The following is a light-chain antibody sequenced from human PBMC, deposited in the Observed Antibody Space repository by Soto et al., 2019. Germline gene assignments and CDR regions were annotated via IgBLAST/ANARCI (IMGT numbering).Light chain of an antibody. J-gene: IGLJ3*02. CDR2: EVS. CDR3: CSYAGSSTLV. CDR1: SSDVGSYTL. Sequence: QSALTQPASVSGSPGQSITISCTGTSSDVGSYTLVSWYQQHPGKAPKLMIYEVSKRPSGVSNRFSGSKSGNTASLTSSGLQAEDEADYYCCSYAGSSTLVFGGGTTLTVL. V-gene: IGLV2-23*02.